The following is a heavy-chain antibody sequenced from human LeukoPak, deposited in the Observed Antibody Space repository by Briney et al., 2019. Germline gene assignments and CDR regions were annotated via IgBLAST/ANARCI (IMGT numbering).Heavy chain of an antibody. V-gene: IGHV1-69*06. Sequence: SVKVSCKASGGTFSSYAISWVRQAPGQGLEWMGGIIPIFGTANYAQKFQGRVTITADKSTSTAYMELSSLRSEDTAVYYCARETGYCSSTSCYLYYYGTDVWGKGTTVTVSS. J-gene: IGHJ6*04. D-gene: IGHD2-2*01. CDR3: ARETGYCSSTSCYLYYYGTDV. CDR1: GGTFSSYA. CDR2: IIPIFGTA.